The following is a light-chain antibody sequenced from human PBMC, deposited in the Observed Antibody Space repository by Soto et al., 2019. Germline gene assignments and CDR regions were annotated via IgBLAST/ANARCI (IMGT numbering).Light chain of an antibody. Sequence: QSVLTQPASVSGSVGQSITISCTGANTDLCNYDAVSWYQQRPGNAPKLILFEVTKRPSGISYRFSGSKSGNAASLTISQLQAEDEPVYHCSSYSGSSTYVFGGGTKVTVL. CDR2: EVT. CDR3: SSYSGSSTYV. V-gene: IGLV2-23*02. CDR1: NTDLCNYDA. J-gene: IGLJ6*01.